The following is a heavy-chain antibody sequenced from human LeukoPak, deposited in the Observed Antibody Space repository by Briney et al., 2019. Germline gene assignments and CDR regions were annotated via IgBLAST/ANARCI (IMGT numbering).Heavy chain of an antibody. J-gene: IGHJ5*02. CDR2: IYYSGST. Sequence: PSETLSLTCTVSGGSISSYYWSWIRQPPGKGLEWIGYIYYSGSTNYNPSLKSRVTISVDTSKNQFSLKLSSVTAADTAVYYCARAGGGCSSTSCYEGSWFDPWGQGTLVTVSS. D-gene: IGHD2-2*01. V-gene: IGHV4-59*01. CDR3: ARAGGGCSSTSCYEGSWFDP. CDR1: GGSISSYY.